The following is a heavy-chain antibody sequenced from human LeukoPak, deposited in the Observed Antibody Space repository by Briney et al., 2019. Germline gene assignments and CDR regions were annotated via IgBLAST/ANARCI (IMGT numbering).Heavy chain of an antibody. J-gene: IGHJ4*02. Sequence: ASVKLSCKASGYTFTSYDINWVRQATGQGLEWMGWMDPNSGNTGYAQKFQGRVTITRNTSISTAYMELSSLRSEDTAVYYCARGAAAAGNDYWGQGTLVTVSS. D-gene: IGHD6-13*01. CDR1: GYTFTSYD. CDR2: MDPNSGNT. CDR3: ARGAAAAGNDY. V-gene: IGHV1-8*03.